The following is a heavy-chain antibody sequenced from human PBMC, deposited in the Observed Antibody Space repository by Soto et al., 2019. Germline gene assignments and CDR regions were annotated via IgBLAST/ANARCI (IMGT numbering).Heavy chain of an antibody. CDR3: ARDGLTPIYYYYGMDV. CDR2: TYYRSKWYN. Sequence: PSQTLSLTGATSGDSDSSNSASWNLIRQSPSRGLGWLGRTYYRSKWYNDYAVSVKSRITINPDTSKNQFSLQLNSVTPEDTAVYYCARDGLTPIYYYYGMDVWGQGTTVTVSS. D-gene: IGHD3-9*01. J-gene: IGHJ6*02. CDR1: GDSDSSNSAS. V-gene: IGHV6-1*01.